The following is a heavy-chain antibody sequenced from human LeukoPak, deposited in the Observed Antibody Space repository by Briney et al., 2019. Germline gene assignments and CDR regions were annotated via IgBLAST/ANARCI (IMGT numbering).Heavy chain of an antibody. CDR2: IYYSGST. V-gene: IGHV4-59*01. D-gene: IGHD6-13*01. Sequence: PSETLSLTCTVSGGSISSYYWSWIRQPPGKGLEWIGYIYYSGSTNYNPSLKSRVTISVDTSKNQFSLKLSSVTAADTAVYYCARAGAYSSSGVFDYWGQGTPVTVSS. J-gene: IGHJ4*02. CDR1: GGSISSYY. CDR3: ARAGAYSSSGVFDY.